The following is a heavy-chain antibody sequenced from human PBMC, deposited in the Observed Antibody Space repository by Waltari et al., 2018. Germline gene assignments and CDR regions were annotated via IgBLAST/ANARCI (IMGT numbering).Heavy chain of an antibody. D-gene: IGHD2-15*01. Sequence: QLQLQESGPGLVKPSGTLSLTCPVSGDSMSDTYWWNWVRQSPGKGLEWIGQVYRTGKTNYNPSFASRVTVSLDTSTNQFSLKLSSATAADTAVYFCARDRGRGLYLDSWGQGTLVTVSP. CDR2: VYRTGKT. V-gene: IGHV4-4*02. CDR3: ARDRGRGLYLDS. J-gene: IGHJ4*02. CDR1: GDSMSDTYW.